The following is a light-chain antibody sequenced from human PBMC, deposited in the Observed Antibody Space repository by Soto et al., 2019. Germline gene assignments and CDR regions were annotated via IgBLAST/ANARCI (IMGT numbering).Light chain of an antibody. CDR1: SSNIGSNA. CDR2: NKN. V-gene: IGLV1-44*01. CDR3: ATWDDSLNGYV. Sequence: QSVLTQPPSASGTPGQRVTISCSGGSSNIGSNAVNWYQQLPGTAPELLIYNKNQRPSGVPDRFSGSQSGTSASLAISGIQSGDEAEYSCATWDDSLNGYVFGSGTKVTV. J-gene: IGLJ1*01.